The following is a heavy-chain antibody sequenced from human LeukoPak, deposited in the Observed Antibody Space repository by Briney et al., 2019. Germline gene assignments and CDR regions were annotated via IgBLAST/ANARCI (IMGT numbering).Heavy chain of an antibody. CDR3: AKDVECYYSSGLLDY. CDR1: GFTFNNFG. V-gene: IGHV3-33*06. J-gene: IGHJ4*02. D-gene: IGHD3-22*01. CDR2: IWYDGTKK. Sequence: SGGSLRLSCAASGFTFNNFGMHWVRLPPGKRLEWVALIWYDGTKKYYADSVKGRFTISRDNSKNTLCLQMNSLRAEDTAVYYCAKDVECYYSSGLLDYWGQGALVTVSS.